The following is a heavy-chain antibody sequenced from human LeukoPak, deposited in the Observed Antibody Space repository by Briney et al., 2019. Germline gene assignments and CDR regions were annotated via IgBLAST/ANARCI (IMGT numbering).Heavy chain of an antibody. CDR1: GGTFSSYA. D-gene: IGHD4-17*01. CDR2: IIPIFGTA. CDR3: ARGEYGDLFPAIYYYYYMDV. J-gene: IGHJ6*03. V-gene: IGHV1-69*05. Sequence: ASVKVSCKASGGTFSSYAISWVRQAPRQGLEWMGGIIPIFGTANYAQKFQGRVTITTDESTSTAYMELSSLRSEDTAVYYCARGEYGDLFPAIYYYYYMDVWGKGTTVTVSS.